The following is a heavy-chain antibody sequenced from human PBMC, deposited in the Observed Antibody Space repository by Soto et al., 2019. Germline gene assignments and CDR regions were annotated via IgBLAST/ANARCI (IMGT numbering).Heavy chain of an antibody. Sequence: SVKASCKASGFTFTSSAVQWVRQARGQRLEWIGWIVVGSGNTNYAQKFQERVTITRDMSTSTAYMELSSLRSEDTAVYYCAAEPDFDWLVAGGMDVWGQGTTVTVSS. J-gene: IGHJ6*02. CDR3: AAEPDFDWLVAGGMDV. CDR1: GFTFTSSA. D-gene: IGHD3-9*01. CDR2: IVVGSGNT. V-gene: IGHV1-58*01.